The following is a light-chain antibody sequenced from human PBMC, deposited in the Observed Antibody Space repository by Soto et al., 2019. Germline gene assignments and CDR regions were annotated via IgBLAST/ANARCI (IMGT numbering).Light chain of an antibody. CDR1: QSVSSSK. V-gene: IGKV3-20*01. CDR3: LHYDSSP. Sequence: EIVLTQSPGTLSLSLGERATLSSRASQSVSSSKLAWYQQQPGQAPRLLIYGTSSRATGIPYRYSGSGSGTHFTLTISRLGPQGFVVDYYLHYDSSPFGGGPRVEI. CDR2: GTS. J-gene: IGKJ4*01.